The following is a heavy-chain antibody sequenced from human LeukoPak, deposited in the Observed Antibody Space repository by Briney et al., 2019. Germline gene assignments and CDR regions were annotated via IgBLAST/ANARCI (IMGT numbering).Heavy chain of an antibody. CDR1: GFTFSSYA. D-gene: IGHD4-17*01. CDR2: ISGSGGTT. J-gene: IGHJ4*02. Sequence: GGYLRLSCAASGFTFSSYAMSWVRQAPGKGLEWVSVISGSGGTTYYADSVKGRFTISRDNSKNTLYLQMNSLRAEDTAVYYCAKSKALTYTVTTTDYWGQGTLVTVSS. CDR3: AKSKALTYTVTTTDY. V-gene: IGHV3-23*01.